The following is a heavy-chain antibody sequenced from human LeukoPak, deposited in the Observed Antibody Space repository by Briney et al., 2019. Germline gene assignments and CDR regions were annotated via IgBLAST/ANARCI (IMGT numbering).Heavy chain of an antibody. CDR2: ISTKSDYI. Sequence: GGSLRLPCEVSEFTFSRYSMNWVRQAPGKGLEWVSAISTKSDYIYYGDSVKGRFTVSRDDPKNSLYLQMNSLRAEDTALYYCVLASYSSTWYLDSWGQGTLVTVSS. CDR3: VLASYSSTWYLDS. V-gene: IGHV3-21*01. CDR1: EFTFSRYS. J-gene: IGHJ4*02. D-gene: IGHD6-13*01.